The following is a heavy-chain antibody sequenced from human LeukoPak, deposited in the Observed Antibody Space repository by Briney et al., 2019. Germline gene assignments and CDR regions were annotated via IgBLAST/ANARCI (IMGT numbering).Heavy chain of an antibody. CDR3: ARGDYGDYVVWFDP. Sequence: ASVKVSCKASGYTFTGYYMHWVRQAPGQGLEWMGWINPNSGGTNHAQKFQGRVTMTRDTSISTAYMELSRLRSDDTAVYYCARGDYGDYVVWFDPWGHGTLVTVSS. D-gene: IGHD4-17*01. V-gene: IGHV1-2*02. CDR1: GYTFTGYY. CDR2: INPNSGGT. J-gene: IGHJ5*02.